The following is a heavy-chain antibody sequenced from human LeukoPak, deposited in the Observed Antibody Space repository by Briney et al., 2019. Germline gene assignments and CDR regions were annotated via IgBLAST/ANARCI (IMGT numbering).Heavy chain of an antibody. CDR2: IRYDGSNE. Sequence: GGSLRLSCAASGFTFSSYGMHWVRQAPGKGLEWVSFIRYDGSNEYYADSVRGRFTISRDNSKNTLYLQMNSLKTEDTGVYYCTIEYSGSHTDWGQGTLVTVSS. CDR1: GFTFSSYG. J-gene: IGHJ4*02. D-gene: IGHD1-26*01. V-gene: IGHV3-30*02. CDR3: TIEYSGSHTD.